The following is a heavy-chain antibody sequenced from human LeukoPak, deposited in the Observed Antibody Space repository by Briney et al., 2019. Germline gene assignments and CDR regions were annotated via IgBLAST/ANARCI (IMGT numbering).Heavy chain of an antibody. Sequence: GGSLRLSCAASGFTFSSYAMSWVRQAPGKGLEGVAVIWYDGSNKYYADSVKGRFTISRDNSKNTLYLQMNSLRAEDTAVYYCARVIPHYYDSSGYYLDSPTFDYWGQGTLVTVSS. D-gene: IGHD3-22*01. CDR3: ARVIPHYYDSSGYYLDSPTFDY. V-gene: IGHV3-33*08. CDR2: IWYDGSNK. J-gene: IGHJ4*02. CDR1: GFTFSSYA.